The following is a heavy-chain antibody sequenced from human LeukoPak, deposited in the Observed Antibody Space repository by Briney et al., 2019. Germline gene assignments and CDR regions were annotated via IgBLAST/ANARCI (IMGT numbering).Heavy chain of an antibody. J-gene: IGHJ4*02. CDR2: INSDGSTT. CDR1: GFTFSSYW. CDR3: SSQIWLGELFAHY. V-gene: IGHV3-74*01. D-gene: IGHD3-10*01. Sequence: PGGSLRLSCAASGFTFSSYWTHWVRQAPGKGLVWVSRINSDGSTTNYADSVKGRFTISRDNAKNTLYLQMNSLRAEDTAVYYCSSQIWLGELFAHYWGQGTLVTVSS.